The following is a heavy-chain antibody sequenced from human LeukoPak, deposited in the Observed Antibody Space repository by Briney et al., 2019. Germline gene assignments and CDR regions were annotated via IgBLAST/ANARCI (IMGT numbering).Heavy chain of an antibody. Sequence: SETPSLTCTVSGGSVSSGRYYWSWIRQPPGKGLEWIGYFYYSGSTNYNPSLKTRVTISVDTSKNQFSLKVSSVTAADTAVYYCARKRTGDQGYYFDYWGQGTLVTVSS. V-gene: IGHV4-61*01. CDR2: FYYSGST. D-gene: IGHD1-1*01. J-gene: IGHJ4*02. CDR3: ARKRTGDQGYYFDY. CDR1: GGSVSSGRYY.